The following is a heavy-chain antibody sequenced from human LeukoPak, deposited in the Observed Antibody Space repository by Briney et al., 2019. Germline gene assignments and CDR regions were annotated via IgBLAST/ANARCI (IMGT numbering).Heavy chain of an antibody. CDR2: ISGSGGST. CDR3: AKPSRDGYNRGFDY. J-gene: IGHJ4*02. CDR1: GGSFSGYY. Sequence: ETLSLTCAVYGGSFSGYYWSWVRQAPGKGLEWVSAISGSGGSTYYADSVKGRFTISRDNSKNTLYLQMNSLRAEDTAVYYCAKPSRDGYNRGFDYWGQGTLVTVSS. V-gene: IGHV3-23*01. D-gene: IGHD5-24*01.